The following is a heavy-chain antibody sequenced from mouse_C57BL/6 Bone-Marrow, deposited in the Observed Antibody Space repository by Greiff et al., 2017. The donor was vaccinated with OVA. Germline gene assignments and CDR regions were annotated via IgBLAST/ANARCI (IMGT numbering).Heavy chain of an antibody. CDR1: GYTFTGYC. J-gene: IGHJ2*01. D-gene: IGHD1-1*01. CDR2: IYPGRGST. V-gene: IGHV1-55*01. Sequence: QVQLQQPGAELVKPGASVKMSCKASGYTFTGYCITWVKQRPGQGLEWIGDIYPGRGSTNYNEKFKSKATLTVDTSSSTAYLQLSSLTSEDSAVYDYESAEASSYYYFDDWGKGTTLTVSS. CDR3: ESAEASSYYYFDD.